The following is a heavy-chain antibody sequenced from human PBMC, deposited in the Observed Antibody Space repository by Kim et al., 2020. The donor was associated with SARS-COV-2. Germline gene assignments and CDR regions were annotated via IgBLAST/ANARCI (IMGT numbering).Heavy chain of an antibody. CDR1: GYMFSAFY. J-gene: IGHJ4*02. Sequence: ASVKVSCLASGYMFSAFYIHWVRQAPGHGLEWMGRIKPNTGETAYAQKFQGRVTMTRETSITTVYMELSDLRPDDTAVYYCARARLPALLGAPASVWGQGTLVTVSS. D-gene: IGHD6-6*01. CDR3: ARARLPALLGAPASV. V-gene: IGHV1-2*06. CDR2: IKPNTGET.